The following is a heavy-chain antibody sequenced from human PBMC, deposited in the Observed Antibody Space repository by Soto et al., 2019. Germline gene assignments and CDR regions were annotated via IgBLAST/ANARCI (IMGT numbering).Heavy chain of an antibody. D-gene: IGHD3-3*01. CDR1: GFTFSSYA. V-gene: IGHV3-23*01. CDR2: ISGSGGST. CDR3: AKGGPIPHDLYYYYVMDV. J-gene: IGHJ6*02. Sequence: GGSLRLSCAASGFTFSSYAMSWVRQAPGKGLEWVSAISGSGGSTYYADSVKGRFTISRDNSKNTLYLQMNSLRAEDTAVYYCAKGGPIPHDLYYYYVMDVWGQGTTVTAP.